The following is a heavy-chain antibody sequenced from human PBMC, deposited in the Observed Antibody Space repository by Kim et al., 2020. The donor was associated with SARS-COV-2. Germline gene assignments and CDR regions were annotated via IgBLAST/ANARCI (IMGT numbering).Heavy chain of an antibody. D-gene: IGHD2-15*01. V-gene: IGHV4-31*03. CDR1: GGSISSGTYY. CDR2: IYYSGGT. J-gene: IGHJ3*02. Sequence: SETLSLTCTDSGGSISSGTYYWSWIRQHPGKGLEWIGYIYYSGGTYYNPSLKSRVTISVDTSKNQFSLKLSSVTAADTAVYYCARVVAATPDAFDIWGQGTMVTVSS. CDR3: ARVVAATPDAFDI.